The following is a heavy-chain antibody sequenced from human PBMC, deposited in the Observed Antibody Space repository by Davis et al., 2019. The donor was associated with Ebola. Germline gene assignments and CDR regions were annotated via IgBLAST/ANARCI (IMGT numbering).Heavy chain of an antibody. D-gene: IGHD1-1*01. CDR3: ARDRVATGNLPI. Sequence: PSETLSLTCTGSGGSISSYYWSWIRQPAGKGLEWIGRLYTSGSTNYNPSLKSRVTMSVDTSKNQFSLKLSSVTAADTAVYYCARDRVATGNLPIWGQGTTVTVSS. CDR2: LYTSGST. CDR1: GGSISSYY. V-gene: IGHV4-4*07. J-gene: IGHJ6*02.